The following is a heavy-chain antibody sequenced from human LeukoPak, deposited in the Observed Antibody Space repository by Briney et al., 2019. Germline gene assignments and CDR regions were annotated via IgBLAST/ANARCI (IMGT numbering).Heavy chain of an antibody. D-gene: IGHD3-3*01. CDR3: ARGRVRFLEWLYPYYFDY. V-gene: IGHV4-34*01. J-gene: IGHJ4*02. CDR1: GGSFRGYY. Sequence: SETLSLTCAVYGGSFRGYYWSWIRQPPGKGREWIGEINHSGSTNYNPSLKSRVTISVDTSKNRFSLKLSSVTAADTAVYYCARGRVRFLEWLYPYYFDYWGQGTLVTVSS. CDR2: INHSGST.